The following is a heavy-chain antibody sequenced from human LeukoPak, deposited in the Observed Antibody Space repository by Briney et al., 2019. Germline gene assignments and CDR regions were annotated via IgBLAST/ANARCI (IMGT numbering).Heavy chain of an antibody. CDR3: ARDRRYFDWLLSIRDAFDI. J-gene: IGHJ3*02. Sequence: VASVKVSCKASGGTFSSYAISWVRQAPGQGLEWMGGIIPIFGTANYAQKFQGRVTNTADESTSTAYMELRSLRSDDTAVYYCARDRRYFDWLLSIRDAFDIWGQGTMVTVSS. D-gene: IGHD3-9*01. CDR2: IIPIFGTA. V-gene: IGHV1-69*13. CDR1: GGTFSSYA.